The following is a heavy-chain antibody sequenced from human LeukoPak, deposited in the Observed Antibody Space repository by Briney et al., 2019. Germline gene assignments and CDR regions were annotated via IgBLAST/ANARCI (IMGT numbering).Heavy chain of an antibody. D-gene: IGHD5-12*01. V-gene: IGHV4-34*01. Sequence: PSETLSLTCAVYGGSFSGYYWSWIRQPPGKGLEWIGEINHSGSTNYNPSLKSRVTISVDTSKNQFSLKLSSVTAADTAVYYCASPRGYSGYDFDYWGPGTLVTVSS. J-gene: IGHJ4*02. CDR3: ASPRGYSGYDFDY. CDR2: INHSGST. CDR1: GGSFSGYY.